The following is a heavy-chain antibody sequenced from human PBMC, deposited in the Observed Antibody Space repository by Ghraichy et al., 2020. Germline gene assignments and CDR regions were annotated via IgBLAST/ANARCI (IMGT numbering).Heavy chain of an antibody. Sequence: GGSLRLSCAASGFTFSSYWMSWVRQAPGKGLEWVANIKQDGNEKYYVDSVKGRFTISRDNAKNSLYLQMNSLRAEDTAVYYCARDGAAMVTSYYYYGMDVWGQGTTVTVSS. CDR1: GFTFSSYW. J-gene: IGHJ6*02. CDR3: ARDGAAMVTSYYYYGMDV. V-gene: IGHV3-7*03. D-gene: IGHD5-18*01. CDR2: IKQDGNEK.